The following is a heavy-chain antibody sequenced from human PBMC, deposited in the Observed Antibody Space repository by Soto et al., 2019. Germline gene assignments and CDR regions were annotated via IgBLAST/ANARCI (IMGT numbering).Heavy chain of an antibody. CDR1: GGSVSSGSYY. D-gene: IGHD3-22*01. V-gene: IGHV4-61*01. Sequence: SETLSLTCTVSGGSVSSGSYYWSWILQPPGKGLELIWYIYYIGITNYNPSLKSRFTISLDTSKNQFSLNLSSVTAADTAVYYCARYWGPDTSGYYSPPINNWFDPWGQGTLVTVSS. CDR3: ARYWGPDTSGYYSPPINNWFDP. J-gene: IGHJ5*02. CDR2: IYYIGIT.